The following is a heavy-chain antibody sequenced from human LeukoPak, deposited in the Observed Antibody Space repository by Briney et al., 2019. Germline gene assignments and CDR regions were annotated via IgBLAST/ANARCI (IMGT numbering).Heavy chain of an antibody. V-gene: IGHV4-59*01. D-gene: IGHD1-26*01. CDR1: GGSISSYY. CDR2: IYYSGST. Sequence: EPSETLSLTCTVSGGSISSYYWSWIRQPPGKGLEWIGYIYYSGSTNYNPSLKSRVTISVDTSKNQFSLKLSSVTAAGTAVYYCARVGRSLMDVWGKGTTVTVSS. CDR3: ARVGRSLMDV. J-gene: IGHJ6*03.